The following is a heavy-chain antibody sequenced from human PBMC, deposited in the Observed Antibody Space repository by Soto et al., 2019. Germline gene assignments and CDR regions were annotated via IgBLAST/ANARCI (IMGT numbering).Heavy chain of an antibody. D-gene: IGHD2-2*01. CDR1: GYTFTSYG. CDR2: ISAYNGNT. V-gene: IGHV1-18*01. J-gene: IGHJ3*02. Sequence: GASVKVSCKASGYTFTSYGISWVRQAPGQGLEWMGWISAYNGNTNYAQKLQGRVTMTTDTSTSTAYMELRSLRSDDTAVYYCARDSYQQLHPDAFDIWGQGTMVTVSS. CDR3: ARDSYQQLHPDAFDI.